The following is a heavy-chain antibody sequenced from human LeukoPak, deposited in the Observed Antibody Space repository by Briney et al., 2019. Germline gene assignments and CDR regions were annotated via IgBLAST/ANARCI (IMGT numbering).Heavy chain of an antibody. J-gene: IGHJ4*02. CDR1: GFTFSSYW. CDR2: IKQDGSEK. D-gene: IGHD3-10*01. Sequence: GGSLRLSCAASGFTFSSYWMSWVRQAPGKGLEWVGNIKQDGSEKHYVDSVKGRFTISRDNAENSLSLQMNSLRAEDTAVYYCAKDPSDLGGSGSYNYFDCWGQGTLVTVSS. CDR3: AKDPSDLGGSGSYNYFDC. V-gene: IGHV3-7*04.